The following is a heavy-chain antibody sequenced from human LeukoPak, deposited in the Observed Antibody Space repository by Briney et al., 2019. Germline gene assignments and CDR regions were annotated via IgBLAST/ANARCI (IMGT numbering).Heavy chain of an antibody. CDR3: ATNRVGTYDRPFDI. D-gene: IGHD1-26*01. J-gene: IGHJ3*02. CDR2: IHYTGTT. CDR1: GGSLNSHY. Sequence: SETLSLTRIVSGGSLNSHYWSWIRQPPGKGLEWIGDIHYTGTTKYNPSVKSRVTISIDTSKNQFSLELSSVTATDTAVYFCATNRVGTYDRPFDIWGQGTMVTVSS. V-gene: IGHV4-59*08.